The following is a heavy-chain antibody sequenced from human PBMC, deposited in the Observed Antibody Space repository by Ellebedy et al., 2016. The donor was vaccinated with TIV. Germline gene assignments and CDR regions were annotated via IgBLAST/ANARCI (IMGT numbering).Heavy chain of an antibody. CDR2: IDWDDDT. CDR1: GLSVNSNGMR. V-gene: IGHV2-70*04. Sequence: SGPTLAKPTQTLTLTCTLSGLSVNSNGMRVNWIRQPPGQALEWLGWIDWDDDTFYSTSLKSRLTFPKDTSKNQVFLTMTLMDPVDTGTYYCARTSRDAFDIWGQGTVVTVSS. CDR3: ARTSRDAFDI. J-gene: IGHJ3*02.